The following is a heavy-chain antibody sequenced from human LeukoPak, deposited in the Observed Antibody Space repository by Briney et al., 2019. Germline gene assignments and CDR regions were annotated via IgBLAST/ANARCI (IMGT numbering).Heavy chain of an antibody. CDR1: GFTFSSYG. CDR2: ISYDGSNK. V-gene: IGHV3-30*18. Sequence: GRSLRLSCAASGFTFSSYGMHWVRQAPGKGLEWVAVISYDGSNKYYADSVKGRFTISRDNSKNTLYLQMNSLRAEDTAVYYCAKESGLYSSEDYFDYWGQGTLVTVSS. D-gene: IGHD3-22*01. CDR3: AKESGLYSSEDYFDY. J-gene: IGHJ4*02.